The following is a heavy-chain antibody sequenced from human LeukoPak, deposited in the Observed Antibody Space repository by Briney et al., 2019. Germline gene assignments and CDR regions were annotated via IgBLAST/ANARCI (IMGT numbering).Heavy chain of an antibody. D-gene: IGHD3-22*01. V-gene: IGHV3-74*01. J-gene: IGHJ4*02. CDR1: GFTFNAFW. Sequence: QPGGSLRLSCAASGFTFNAFWMHWVRQAPGKGLVWVSRINSDGSSIAYADSVKGRFTISRDNAKNTLYLQVNSLKAEDAAVCYCARGLVHDTSGYYSDYWGQGTLVTVSS. CDR3: ARGLVHDTSGYYSDY. CDR2: INSDGSSI.